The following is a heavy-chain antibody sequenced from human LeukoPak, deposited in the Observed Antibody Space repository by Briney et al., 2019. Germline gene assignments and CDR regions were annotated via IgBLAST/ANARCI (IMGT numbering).Heavy chain of an antibody. CDR3: AKGSISSGYYFDY. V-gene: IGHV3-23*01. Sequence: GGSLRLSCAASGFTFSSHALSWLRQAPGKGLEWVSTISGSGGSTYYADSVKGRFTISRDNSKNTLYVQMSSLRADDTAVYYCAKGSISSGYYFDYWGQGTLVTVSS. CDR2: ISGSGGST. J-gene: IGHJ4*02. D-gene: IGHD6-25*01. CDR1: GFTFSSHA.